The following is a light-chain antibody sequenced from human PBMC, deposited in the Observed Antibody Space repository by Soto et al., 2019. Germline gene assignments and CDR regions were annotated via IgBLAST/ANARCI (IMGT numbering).Light chain of an antibody. CDR2: GVN. J-gene: IGLJ1*01. CDR1: NSDVDDYRY. V-gene: IGLV2-11*01. CDR3: CSYVTTPEI. Sequence: QSVLTQPRSVSGSPGQSLTISCTGTNSDVDDYRYVSWYQQFPGKAPKLVIYGVNQWPSGVPNRFSASNSDNTASLTISGLQAEDEADYYCCSYVTTPEIFGTGTKLTVL.